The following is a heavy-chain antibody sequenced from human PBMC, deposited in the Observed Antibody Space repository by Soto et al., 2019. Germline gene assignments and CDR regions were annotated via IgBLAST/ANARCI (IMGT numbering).Heavy chain of an antibody. Sequence: QVQLVQSGAEVKKPGASVKVSCKASGYTFTSYGISWVRQAPGQGREWMGWLSAYNGNTNYGQKLQGRVTMNTDTSTSTDYMELRSLRHDDTAAYYCASFLTISGWEKYFQHWDQGTLVTVSS. CDR1: GYTFTSYG. J-gene: IGHJ1*01. CDR2: LSAYNGNT. CDR3: ASFLTISGWEKYFQH. V-gene: IGHV1-18*01. D-gene: IGHD3-9*01.